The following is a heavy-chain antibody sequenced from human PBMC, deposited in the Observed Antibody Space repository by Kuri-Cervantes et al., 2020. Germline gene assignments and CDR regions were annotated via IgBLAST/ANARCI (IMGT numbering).Heavy chain of an antibody. J-gene: IGHJ6*02. V-gene: IGHV1-18*01. CDR1: GYTFTSYG. CDR3: ARRTRLVRAPTGDYYYGMDV. Sequence: ASVKVSCKASGYTFTSYGISWVRQAPGQGLEWMGWISAYNGNTNYAQKLQGRVTMTTDTSTSTAYMELRSLRSDDTAVYFCARRTRLVRAPTGDYYYGMDVWGQGTTVTVSS. CDR2: ISAYNGNT. D-gene: IGHD6-19*01.